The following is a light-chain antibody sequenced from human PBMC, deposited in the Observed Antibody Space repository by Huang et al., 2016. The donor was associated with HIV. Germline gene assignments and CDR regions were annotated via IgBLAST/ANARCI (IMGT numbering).Light chain of an antibody. CDR2: WAS. CDR1: QSLLYRSNNKNY. CDR3: QQYYNTPLT. Sequence: IVMTQSPDSLAVSLGERATINCKSSQSLLYRSNNKNYLAWYQQKPGQPPKLLIYWASTRDSGVPDRFTGSGSGTVFTLTISSLQAEDVAVYYCQQYYNTPLTFGQGTKLDIK. J-gene: IGKJ2*01. V-gene: IGKV4-1*01.